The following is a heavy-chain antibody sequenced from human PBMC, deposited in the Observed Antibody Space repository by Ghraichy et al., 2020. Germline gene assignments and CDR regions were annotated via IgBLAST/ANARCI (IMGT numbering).Heavy chain of an antibody. J-gene: IGHJ3*02. CDR1: GGSISSDGYS. CDR2: IYHSGSV. V-gene: IGHV4-30-2*01. Sequence: SLNISCTVSGGSISSDGYSWSWIRQPPGKGLEWIGFIYHSGSVSYTPSLKSRVTISLDRSKNQFSLKLTSVTAADTAVSFCARVTFYYDTSGEAFDIWGQGTIVTVSS. CDR3: ARVTFYYDTSGEAFDI. D-gene: IGHD3-22*01.